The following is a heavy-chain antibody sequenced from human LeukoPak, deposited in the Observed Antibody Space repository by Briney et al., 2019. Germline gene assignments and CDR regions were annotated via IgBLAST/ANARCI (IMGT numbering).Heavy chain of an antibody. V-gene: IGHV4-30-4*01. CDR3: ARAKVYGSDPYYFDY. Sequence: SETLSLTCTVSGGSISSGDYYWSWIRQPPGKGLEWIGYIYYSGSTYYNPSLKSRVTISVDTSKNQFSLKLSSVTAADTAVYYCARAKVYGSDPYYFDYWAREPWSPSPQ. CDR1: GGSISSGDYY. CDR2: IYYSGST. J-gene: IGHJ4*02. D-gene: IGHD3-10*01.